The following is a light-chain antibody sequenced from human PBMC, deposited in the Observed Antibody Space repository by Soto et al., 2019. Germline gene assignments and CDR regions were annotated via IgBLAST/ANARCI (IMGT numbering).Light chain of an antibody. CDR2: DVS. J-gene: IGLJ1*01. Sequence: QSVLTQPASVSGSPGQSITISCTGTSSEVGGYDYVSWYQQHPGKAPKLMIYDVSNRPSGVSDRFSGSKSGNTASLTISGLQAEDEADYYCSSYTSGSTLGFGTGTKVTVL. V-gene: IGLV2-14*01. CDR1: SSEVGGYDY. CDR3: SSYTSGSTLG.